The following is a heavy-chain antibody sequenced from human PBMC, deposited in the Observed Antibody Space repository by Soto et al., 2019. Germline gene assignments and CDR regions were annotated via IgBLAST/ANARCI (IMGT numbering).Heavy chain of an antibody. CDR2: IWYDGSNK. CDR1: GFTFSRYG. J-gene: IGHJ6*02. Sequence: GGSLRLSCELSGFTFSRYGMHWVRQAPGKGLEWVASIWYDGSNKNYGDSVKGRFTVSRDDLKNTVYLQMKSLRVEDTAVYYCARDIEFVDIVSTIVHHCSFSAMDVWGQGTTVTV. CDR3: ARDIEFVDIVSTIVHHCSFSAMDV. D-gene: IGHD5-12*01. V-gene: IGHV3-33*01.